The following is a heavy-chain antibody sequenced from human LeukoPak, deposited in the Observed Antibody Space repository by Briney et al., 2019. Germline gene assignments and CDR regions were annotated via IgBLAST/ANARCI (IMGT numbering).Heavy chain of an antibody. CDR3: ARVSRGYSYGYALDY. J-gene: IGHJ4*02. D-gene: IGHD5-18*01. CDR2: IYYSGST. Sequence: PSETLSFTCTVSGGSISSYYWSWIRQPPGKGLEWIGYIYYSGSTNYNPSLKSRVTISVDTSKNQFSLKLSSVTAADTAVYYCARVSRGYSYGYALDYWGQGTLVTVSS. CDR1: GGSISSYY. V-gene: IGHV4-59*12.